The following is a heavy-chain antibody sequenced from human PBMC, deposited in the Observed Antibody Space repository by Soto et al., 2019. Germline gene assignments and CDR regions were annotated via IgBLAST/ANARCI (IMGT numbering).Heavy chain of an antibody. CDR3: AREGPAPYYYYGMDV. CDR2: ISGYNGNT. Sequence: ASVKVSCKTSGYTFTRYGFSWVRQAPGQGLEWMGWISGYNGNTKYVEKFQGRVTMTADTSTSTAHMELRSLRSDDTAVYYCAREGPAPYYYYGMDVWGQGTAVTVSS. V-gene: IGHV1-18*01. J-gene: IGHJ6*02. CDR1: GYTFTRYG.